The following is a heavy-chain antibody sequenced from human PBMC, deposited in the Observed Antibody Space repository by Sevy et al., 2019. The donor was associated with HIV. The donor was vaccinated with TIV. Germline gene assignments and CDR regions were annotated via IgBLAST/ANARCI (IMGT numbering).Heavy chain of an antibody. V-gene: IGHV4-38-2*02. Sequence: SETLSLTCTVSGYSISSGYYWGWIRQSPGKGLEWIGSFYLGGSTYYNPFLKSRVTISPDSSKNQFSLKLNSVTAADTAVYFCVRLVTAVVYYFDYWGQGTLVTVSS. CDR1: GYSISSGYY. CDR3: VRLVTAVVYYFDY. D-gene: IGHD5-18*01. J-gene: IGHJ4*02. CDR2: FYLGGST.